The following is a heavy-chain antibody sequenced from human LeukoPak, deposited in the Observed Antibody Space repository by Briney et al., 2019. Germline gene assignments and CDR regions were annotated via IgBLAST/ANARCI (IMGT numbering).Heavy chain of an antibody. CDR3: AKEVAAGRKGIDY. V-gene: IGHV3-23*01. CDR1: GFTFSNYA. CDR2: ISGSGGDT. D-gene: IGHD6-6*01. Sequence: PGGSLRLSCAASGFTFSNYAMSWVRQAPGKGLEWVSGISGSGGDTYYADSVKGRFTISRDNSSSTLFLQMKSLGAEDTATYYCAKEVAAGRKGIDYWGQGILVTVSS. J-gene: IGHJ4*02.